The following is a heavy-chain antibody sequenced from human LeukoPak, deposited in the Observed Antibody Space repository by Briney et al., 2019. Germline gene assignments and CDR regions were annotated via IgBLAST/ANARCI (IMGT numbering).Heavy chain of an antibody. CDR3: ARVNGDYVEYFDY. Sequence: PGGSLRLSCAASGFTFSSYWMSWVRQAPGKGLEWVANIKQDGSEKYYVDSVKGRFTISRDNAKNSLYLQTNSLRAEDTAVYYCARVNGDYVEYFDYWGQGTLVTVSS. J-gene: IGHJ4*02. CDR2: IKQDGSEK. CDR1: GFTFSSYW. V-gene: IGHV3-7*01. D-gene: IGHD4-17*01.